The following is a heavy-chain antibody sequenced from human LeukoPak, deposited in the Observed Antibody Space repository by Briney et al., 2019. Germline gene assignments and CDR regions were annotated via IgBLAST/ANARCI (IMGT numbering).Heavy chain of an antibody. J-gene: IGHJ5*02. D-gene: IGHD6-19*01. CDR2: IYYSGST. V-gene: IGHV4-39*07. CDR1: GGSISSSSYY. CDR3: ARGGGGQWLESQFDP. Sequence: PSETLSLTCTVSGGSISSSSYYRGWIRQPPGKGLEWIGSIYYSGSTYYNPSLKSRVTISVDTSKNQFSLKLSSVTAADTAVYYCARGGGGQWLESQFDPWGQGTLVTVSS.